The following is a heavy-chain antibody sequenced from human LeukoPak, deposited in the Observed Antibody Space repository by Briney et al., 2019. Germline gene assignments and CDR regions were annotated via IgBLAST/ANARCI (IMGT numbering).Heavy chain of an antibody. Sequence: SQTLSLTCAISGDSVSSNSAAWNWIRQSPSRGLEWLGRTYYRSKWYNDYAVSVKSRITINPDTSKNQFSLQLNSVTPEDTAVYCCARGGRKGDYSAFDYWGQGTLVTVSS. D-gene: IGHD4-17*01. CDR2: TYYRSKWYN. V-gene: IGHV6-1*01. CDR3: ARGGRKGDYSAFDY. J-gene: IGHJ4*02. CDR1: GDSVSSNSAA.